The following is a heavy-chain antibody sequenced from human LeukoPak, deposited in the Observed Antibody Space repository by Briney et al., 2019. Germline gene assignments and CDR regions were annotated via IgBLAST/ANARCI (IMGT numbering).Heavy chain of an antibody. J-gene: IGHJ4*02. CDR3: ARDPDWTSDTCYDY. Sequence: GGSLRLSCAASGFTFSSYWMSWVRQAPGKGLEWVANIKQDGSEEYYVDSVKGRFTVSRDNAKNSLYLQMNSLRAEDTAVYYCARDPDWTSDTCYDYWGQGTLVTVSS. CDR2: IKQDGSEE. CDR1: GFTFSSYW. D-gene: IGHD3/OR15-3a*01. V-gene: IGHV3-7*01.